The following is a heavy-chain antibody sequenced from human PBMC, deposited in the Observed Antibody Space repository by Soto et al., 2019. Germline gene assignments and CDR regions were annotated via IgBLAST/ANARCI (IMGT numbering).Heavy chain of an antibody. CDR1: GYTFTSYD. V-gene: IGHV1-8*01. J-gene: IGHJ6*02. CDR2: MNPNSGNT. Sequence: GASVKVSCKASGYTFTSYDINWVRQATGQGLEWMGWMNPNSGNTGYAQKFQGRVTMTRNTSISTAYMELSSLRSGDTAVYYCARGFSFTMVRGVIRGPYYYYGMDVWGQGTTVTVSS. CDR3: ARGFSFTMVRGVIRGPYYYYGMDV. D-gene: IGHD3-10*01.